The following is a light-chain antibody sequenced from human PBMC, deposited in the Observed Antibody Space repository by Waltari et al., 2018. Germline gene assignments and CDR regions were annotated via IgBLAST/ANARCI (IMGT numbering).Light chain of an antibody. J-gene: IGLJ2*01. V-gene: IGLV2-8*01. CDR1: RSDVGAYKY. CDR3: ASRGASKV. Sequence: QSALTQPPSASGSPGQSVTLSCTGTRSDVGAYKYVSWYQQHPGKAPKLLIYEVSKRASGVPDRFSGSKSGNTASLTVSGLQAEDEADYYCASRGASKVFGGGTKLTVL. CDR2: EVS.